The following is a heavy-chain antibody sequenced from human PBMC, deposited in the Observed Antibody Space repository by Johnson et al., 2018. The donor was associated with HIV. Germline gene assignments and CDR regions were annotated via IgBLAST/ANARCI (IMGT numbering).Heavy chain of an antibody. CDR2: IRFDETIK. D-gene: IGHD3-16*01. V-gene: IGHV3-30*02. Sequence: QVQLVESGGGLVQPGGSLILSCEASGFTFNNYGMHWVRQSPGKGLEWVAFIRFDETIKYYGDSVKGRFTISTDNAKNSLYLQRNSLGAEDTAVYYCARGGQGGATDGFDIWGQGTMVTVSS. CDR1: GFTFNNYG. J-gene: IGHJ3*02. CDR3: ARGGQGGATDGFDI.